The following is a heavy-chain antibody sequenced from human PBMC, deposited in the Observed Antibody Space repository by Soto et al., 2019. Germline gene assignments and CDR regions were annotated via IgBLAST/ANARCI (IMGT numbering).Heavy chain of an antibody. V-gene: IGHV1-69*13. CDR1: GGTFSSYA. J-gene: IGHJ6*02. Sequence: SVKVSCKASGGTFSSYAISWVRQAPGQGLEWMGGIIPIFGTANYAQKFQGRVTITADESTSTAYMELSSLRSEDTAVYYCARASYSSGFDYYYGMDVWGQGTTVTVSS. D-gene: IGHD6-19*01. CDR3: ARASYSSGFDYYYGMDV. CDR2: IIPIFGTA.